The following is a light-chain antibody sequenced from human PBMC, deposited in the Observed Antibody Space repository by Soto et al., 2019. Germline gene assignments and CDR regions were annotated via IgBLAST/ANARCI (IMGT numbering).Light chain of an antibody. CDR2: KAS. CDR3: QQYTDYSCT. CDR1: QSISAW. V-gene: IGKV1-5*03. Sequence: VQTTQSPSTLSAPVRDSVSINCLDSQSISAWLAWYQQKPGKAPRLLIYKASTLEIGVPSRFSGSGSGTEFTLTISSLQPDDVALYYCQQYTDYSCTFGQGTKVDIK. J-gene: IGKJ1*01.